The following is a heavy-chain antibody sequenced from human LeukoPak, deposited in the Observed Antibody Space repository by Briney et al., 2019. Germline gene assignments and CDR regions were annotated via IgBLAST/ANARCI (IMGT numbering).Heavy chain of an antibody. CDR3: TRSLWFGEPSGYYYYGMDV. V-gene: IGHV3-23*01. CDR1: GFTFSSYA. J-gene: IGHJ6*02. Sequence: GGSLRLSCAASGFTFSSYAMSWVRQAPGKGLEWVSAISGSGGSTYYADSVKGRFTISRDNSKNTLYLQMNSLRAEDTAVYYCTRSLWFGEPSGYYYYGMDVWGQGTTVTVSS. CDR2: ISGSGGST. D-gene: IGHD3-10*01.